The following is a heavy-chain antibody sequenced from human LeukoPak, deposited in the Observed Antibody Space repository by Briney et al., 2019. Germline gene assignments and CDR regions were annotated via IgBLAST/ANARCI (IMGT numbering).Heavy chain of an antibody. CDR2: IYYSGST. J-gene: IGHJ4*02. CDR3: AREVPAAPYFDY. D-gene: IGHD2-2*01. Sequence: SETLSLTCTVSGGSISSYYWSWIRQPPGKGLEWIGYIYYSGSTNYNPSLKSRVTISVDTSKNQFSLKLSSVTAAGTAVYYCAREVPAAPYFDYWGQGTLVTVSS. V-gene: IGHV4-59*01. CDR1: GGSISSYY.